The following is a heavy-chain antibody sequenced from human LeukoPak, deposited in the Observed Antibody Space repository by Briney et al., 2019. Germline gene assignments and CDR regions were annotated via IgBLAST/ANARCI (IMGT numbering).Heavy chain of an antibody. V-gene: IGHV3-23*01. CDR2: ISGSGGST. D-gene: IGHD3-10*01. J-gene: IGHJ4*02. CDR3: AKAGRGVIIFDY. Sequence: GGSLRLSCAASGFTFSSYAMSWVRQAPGKGLEWVSAISGSGGSTYYADSVKGRFTTSRDNSKNTLYLQMNSLRAEDTAVYYCAKAGRGVIIFDYWGQGTLVTVSS. CDR1: GFTFSSYA.